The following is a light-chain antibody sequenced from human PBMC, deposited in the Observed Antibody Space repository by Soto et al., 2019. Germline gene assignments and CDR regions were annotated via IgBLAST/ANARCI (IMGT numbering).Light chain of an antibody. V-gene: IGKV1-9*01. CDR1: QDIRSY. Sequence: DIQVTQSPSSLSASVGDRVTFTCRARQDIRSYLVWYEQKPGAAPKLLIYAASALQSGVRSRFSGSGSGTDCTRTISSLHPEDVAVDFCQQYYSPPLTFGQGTRLEN. CDR3: QQYYSPPLT. CDR2: AAS. J-gene: IGKJ5*01.